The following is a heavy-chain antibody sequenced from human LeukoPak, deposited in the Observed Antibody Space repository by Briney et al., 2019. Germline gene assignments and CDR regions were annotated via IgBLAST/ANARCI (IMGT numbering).Heavy chain of an antibody. Sequence: GGSLRLSCAASGFTFSSYSMNWVRQAPGKGLEWVSYISSSSSTIYYADPVKGRFTISRDNAKNSLYLQMNSLKAEDTAVNYCASGGLWWELLGDYWGQGTLVTVPS. CDR2: ISSSSSTI. J-gene: IGHJ4*02. V-gene: IGHV3-48*01. CDR3: ASGGLWWELLGDY. D-gene: IGHD1-26*01. CDR1: GFTFSSYS.